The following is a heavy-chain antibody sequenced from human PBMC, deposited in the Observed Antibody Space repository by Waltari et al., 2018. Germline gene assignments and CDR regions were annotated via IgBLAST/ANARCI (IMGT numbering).Heavy chain of an antibody. J-gene: IGHJ4*02. CDR3: ARGYTALDY. CDR2: INREWSST. Sequence: EVQLVESGGGLVQPGGSLRLSCAASGFTFSSYWMHWVRQAPGKGLVWASRINREWSSTSYADSGKGRFTISRDNAKNTLYLQMNSQRAEDTAVYYCARGYTALDYWGQGTLVTVSS. CDR1: GFTFSSYW. D-gene: IGHD5-18*01. V-gene: IGHV3-74*01.